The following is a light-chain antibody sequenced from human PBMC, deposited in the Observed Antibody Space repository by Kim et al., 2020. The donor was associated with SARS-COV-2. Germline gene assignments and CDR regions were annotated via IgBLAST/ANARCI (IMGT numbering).Light chain of an antibody. CDR3: AAWDDSLNAWV. J-gene: IGLJ3*02. CDR1: SSNIGSNT. Sequence: QSVLTQPPSASGTPGQRVTISCSGSSSNIGSNTVNWYQQVPGTAPKLLIYNNNQRPSGVPDRFSGSKSGTSASLAISGLQSEDEADYYCAAWDDSLNAWVFGGGTKLTVL. V-gene: IGLV1-44*01. CDR2: NNN.